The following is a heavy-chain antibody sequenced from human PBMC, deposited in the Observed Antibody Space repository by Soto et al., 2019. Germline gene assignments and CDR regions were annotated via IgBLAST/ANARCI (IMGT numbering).Heavy chain of an antibody. CDR3: AREGGRGGERTVDY. Sequence: QVQLQQWGAGLLKPSETLSLTCAVYGGSFSGYYWSWIRQPPGKGLEWIGEINHSGSTNYNPSLKSRVTISVDTSKNQCSLKLGSVTAADTAVYYCAREGGRGGERTVDYWGQGTLVTVSS. J-gene: IGHJ4*02. V-gene: IGHV4-34*01. CDR2: INHSGST. D-gene: IGHD3-16*01. CDR1: GGSFSGYY.